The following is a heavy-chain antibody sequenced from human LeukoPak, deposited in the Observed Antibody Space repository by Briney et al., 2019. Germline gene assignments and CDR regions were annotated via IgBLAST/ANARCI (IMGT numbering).Heavy chain of an antibody. CDR1: GGSISSNY. Sequence: PSETLSLTCTVSGGSISSNYWSWIRQPPGKGLEWIGYINTSGSTNYNPSLKSRVTMSVDTSKNQFSLKLSSVTAADTAVYYCARDRREGSVPDDYGDYSLWTVYHYYGMDVWGQGTTVTVSS. J-gene: IGHJ6*02. CDR2: INTSGST. D-gene: IGHD4-17*01. CDR3: ARDRREGSVPDDYGDYSLWTVYHYYGMDV. V-gene: IGHV4-4*09.